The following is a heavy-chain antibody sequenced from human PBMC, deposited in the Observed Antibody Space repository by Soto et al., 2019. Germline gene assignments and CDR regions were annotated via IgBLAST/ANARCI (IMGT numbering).Heavy chain of an antibody. J-gene: IGHJ6*03. V-gene: IGHV3-13*01. Sequence: EVQLVESGGGLVQPGGSLRLSCAASGFTFSSYDMHWVRHATGKGLEWVSAIGTAGDTYYPGSVKGRFTISRENAKNSLYHQMNSLRAGDTAVYYCARAATQDGDYYYYRDVWGKGTTVTVSS. D-gene: IGHD2-15*01. CDR1: GFTFSSYD. CDR2: IGTAGDT. CDR3: ARAATQDGDYYYYRDV.